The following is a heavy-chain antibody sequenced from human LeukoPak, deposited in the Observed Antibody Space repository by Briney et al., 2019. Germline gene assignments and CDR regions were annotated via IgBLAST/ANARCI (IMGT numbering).Heavy chain of an antibody. V-gene: IGHV5-51*01. J-gene: IGHJ4*02. CDR3: ARRNYYDSKSFDY. Sequence: GESLKISCKGSGYSFTNYWIGWVRQMPGKGLEWMGIIYPGDSDTRYSPSFQGQVTISADKSITTAYLQWSSLKASDTAMYYCARRNYYDSKSFDYWGQGTLVTVSS. CDR1: GYSFTNYW. D-gene: IGHD3-22*01. CDR2: IYPGDSDT.